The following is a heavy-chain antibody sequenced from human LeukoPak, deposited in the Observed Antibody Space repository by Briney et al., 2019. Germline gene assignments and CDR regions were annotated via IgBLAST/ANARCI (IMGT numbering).Heavy chain of an antibody. J-gene: IGHJ4*02. CDR1: GFTFDDYG. CDR3: ARGGYYYDSSGYYYPVY. D-gene: IGHD3-22*01. CDR2: INWNGGST. Sequence: GSLRLSCAASGFTFDDYGMSWVRQAPGKGLEWVSGINWNGGSTGYADSVKGRFTISRDNAKNSLYLQMNSLRAEDTALYYCARGGYYYDSSGYYYPVYWGQGTLVTVSS. V-gene: IGHV3-20*04.